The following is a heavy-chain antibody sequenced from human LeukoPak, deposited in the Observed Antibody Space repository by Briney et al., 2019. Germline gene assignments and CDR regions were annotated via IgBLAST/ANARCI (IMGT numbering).Heavy chain of an antibody. CDR2: INTYNGNT. Sequence: ASVKVSCKASGYTFINYGVNWLRQAPGQGLEWMGWINTYNGNTNHAHKFQGRVSMTTDTSTNTAYMELGSLSSDDTAIYYCARGASGTYYIADSHYYNVDVWGQGTTVTVS. V-gene: IGHV1-18*01. CDR1: GYTFINYG. D-gene: IGHD3-10*01. J-gene: IGHJ6*02. CDR3: ARGASGTYYIADSHYYNVDV.